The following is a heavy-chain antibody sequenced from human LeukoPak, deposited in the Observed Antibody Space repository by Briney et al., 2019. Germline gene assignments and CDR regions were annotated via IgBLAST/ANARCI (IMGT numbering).Heavy chain of an antibody. CDR3: AKDHPRDYFDY. CDR2: IKSKTDGGTT. V-gene: IGHV3-15*01. CDR1: GFTFSDAW. Sequence: GESLRLSCAASGFTFSDAWMSWVRQAPGKGLEWVGRIKSKTDGGTTDYAAPVKGRFTISRDNSKNTLYLQMNSLRAEDTAVYYCAKDHPRDYFDYWGQGTLVTVSS. J-gene: IGHJ4*02.